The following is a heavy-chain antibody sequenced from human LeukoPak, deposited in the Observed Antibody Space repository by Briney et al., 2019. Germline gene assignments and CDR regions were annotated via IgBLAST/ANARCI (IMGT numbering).Heavy chain of an antibody. D-gene: IGHD5-12*01. Sequence: GASVKVSCKASGYTFTGYYMHWVRQAPGQGLEWMGWINPNSGGTNYAQKFQGRVTMTRDTSISTAYMELSSLRSEDTAVYYCATSGYDDYYYYYGMDVWGQGTTVTVSS. CDR2: INPNSGGT. J-gene: IGHJ6*02. CDR3: ATSGYDDYYYYYGMDV. CDR1: GYTFTGYY. V-gene: IGHV1-2*02.